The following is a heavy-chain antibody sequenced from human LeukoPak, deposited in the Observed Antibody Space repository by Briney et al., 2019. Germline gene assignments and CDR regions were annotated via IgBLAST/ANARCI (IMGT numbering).Heavy chain of an antibody. V-gene: IGHV1-18*01. Sequence: ASVKVSCKASGYTFSSYGISWVRQAPGQGLEWMGWISAYNGNTNHAQKLQGRVTMTTDTSTGTAYMELRSLRSDDTAVYYCARDDYGDYSIWYYFDYWGQGTLVTVSS. CDR3: ARDDYGDYSIWYYFDY. CDR2: ISAYNGNT. J-gene: IGHJ4*02. D-gene: IGHD4-17*01. CDR1: GYTFSSYG.